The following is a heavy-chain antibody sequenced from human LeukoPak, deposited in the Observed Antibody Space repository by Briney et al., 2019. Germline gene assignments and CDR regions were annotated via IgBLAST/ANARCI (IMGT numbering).Heavy chain of an antibody. D-gene: IGHD6-6*01. V-gene: IGHV3-20*04. CDR2: INWNGGST. Sequence: PGGSLRLSCAASGFTFDDYGMSWVRQAPGKGLEWVSGINWNGGSTGYADSVKGRFTISRDNSKNTLYLQMNSLRAEDTVVYYCAKQYSSSAYWGQGTLVTVSS. J-gene: IGHJ4*02. CDR3: AKQYSSSAY. CDR1: GFTFDDYG.